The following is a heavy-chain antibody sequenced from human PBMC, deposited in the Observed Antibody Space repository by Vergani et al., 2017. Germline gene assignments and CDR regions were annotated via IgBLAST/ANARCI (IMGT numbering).Heavy chain of an antibody. J-gene: IGHJ6*02. V-gene: IGHV2-70*04. CDR2: IDWDDDK. Sequence: QVTLKETGPALVKPTQTLTLTCTFSGFSLSTSGMRVSWIRQPPGKALGWLARIDWDDDKFNSTSLKTRLTISKDTSKSHLVLTMTNMEPVETDTYYCARIRWDLGYGMFVWGQGTTVTVSS. CDR3: ARIRWDLGYGMFV. D-gene: IGHD1-26*01. CDR1: GFSLSTSGMR.